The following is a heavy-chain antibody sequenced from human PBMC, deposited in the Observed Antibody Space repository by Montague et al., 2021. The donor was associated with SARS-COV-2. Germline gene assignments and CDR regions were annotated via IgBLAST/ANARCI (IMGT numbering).Heavy chain of an antibody. CDR2: IFLNGEQ. CDR1: GFSLNNRLG. D-gene: IGHD3-16*02. CDR3: ARIQSDPPLLYLGVWDYYFDF. Sequence: PALVKPTQTLTLTCTVSGFSLNNRLGVTWIRQPPGKALEWLAHIFLNGEQSVTTSLKTRVTVSRDTSKNQVVLSMTNVDPADTATYYCARIQSDPPLLYLGVWDYYFDFWGQGILVSVSS. V-gene: IGHV2-26*01. J-gene: IGHJ4*02.